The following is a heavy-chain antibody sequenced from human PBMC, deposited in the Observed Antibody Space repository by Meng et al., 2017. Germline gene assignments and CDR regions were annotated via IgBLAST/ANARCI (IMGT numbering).Heavy chain of an antibody. J-gene: IGHJ5*02. CDR1: GFTFSSYA. Sequence: GESLKISCAASGFTFSSYAMSWVRQAPGEGLEWVSGISDSGGNTYYADSVKGRFTISRDNSKNTLYLQMNSLRAEDTAVYYCAKGSTVTLTGWFDPWGQGTLVTVSS. CDR3: AKGSTVTLTGWFDP. D-gene: IGHD4-17*01. V-gene: IGHV3-23*01. CDR2: ISDSGGNT.